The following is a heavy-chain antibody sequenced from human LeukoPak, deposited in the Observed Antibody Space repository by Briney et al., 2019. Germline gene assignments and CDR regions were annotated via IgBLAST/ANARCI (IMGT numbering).Heavy chain of an antibody. J-gene: IGHJ4*02. Sequence: ASVTVSFKACGYTFIDYYMHGLGQAPGQGLEGMGWINPNSGGKNYLQKFQGRVTMTRDTSISTAYMELSRLRSEDTAVYYCARDLHCGGDWIYYCGQGNLVTVSS. CDR1: GYTFIDYY. V-gene: IGHV1-2*02. CDR3: ARDLHCGGDWIYY. CDR2: INPNSGGK. D-gene: IGHD2-21*02.